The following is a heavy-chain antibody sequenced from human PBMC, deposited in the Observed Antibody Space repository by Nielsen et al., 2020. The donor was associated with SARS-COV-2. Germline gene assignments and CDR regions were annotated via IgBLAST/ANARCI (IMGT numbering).Heavy chain of an antibody. CDR3: ARDAYDCSSTSCYVNYYYGMDV. CDR1: GGTFSSYA. CDR2: IIPIFGTA. D-gene: IGHD2-2*01. J-gene: IGHJ6*02. V-gene: IGHV1-69*05. Sequence: SVKVSCKASGGTFSSYAISWVRQAPGQGLEWMGGIIPIFGTANYAQKLQGRVTMTTDTSTSTAYMELRSLRSDDTAVYYCARDAYDCSSTSCYVNYYYGMDVWGQGTTVTVSS.